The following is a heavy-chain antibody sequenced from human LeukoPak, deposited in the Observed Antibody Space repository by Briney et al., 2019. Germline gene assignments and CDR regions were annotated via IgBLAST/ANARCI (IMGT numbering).Heavy chain of an antibody. Sequence: GGSLRLSCAASGFTFSNYWMSWVRQAPGKGLEWVANIKEDGSDTYFVDSVRGRFTISRDNAKNLPFLRMNSLRGEDTAVYYCARDQWRLFDYWGQGTLVTVSS. J-gene: IGHJ4*02. V-gene: IGHV3-7*04. CDR2: IKEDGSDT. D-gene: IGHD2-21*02. CDR1: GFTFSNYW. CDR3: ARDQWRLFDY.